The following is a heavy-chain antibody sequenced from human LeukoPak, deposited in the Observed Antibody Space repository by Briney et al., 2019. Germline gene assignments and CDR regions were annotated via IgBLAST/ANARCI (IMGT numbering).Heavy chain of an antibody. D-gene: IGHD6-13*01. CDR3: ARGRRGNLQQPYYGMDA. V-gene: IGHV4-59*12. CDR2: IYYSGTT. Sequence: SETLSLTCTVSGGSISSYYWSWIRQPPGKGLEWIGYIYYSGTTNYNPSLKSRVTISVDTSKNQFSLKLSSVTAADTAVYYCARGRRGNLQQPYYGMDAWGQGTTVTVSS. J-gene: IGHJ6*02. CDR1: GGSISSYY.